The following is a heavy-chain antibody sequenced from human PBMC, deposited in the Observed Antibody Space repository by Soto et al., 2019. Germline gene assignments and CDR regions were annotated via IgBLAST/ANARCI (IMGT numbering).Heavy chain of an antibody. CDR1: GDTFGRNP. Sequence: ASVKVSCKASGDTFGRNPIHWVRQAPGQGLEWMGWINPISGDTNYAQKFQGRVTMTRXXXXXXAXMXLXXXXSAXTAVYYCARVRRSPYAMDVWGQGTTVTVSS. D-gene: IGHD2-2*01. J-gene: IGHJ6*02. CDR2: INPISGDT. CDR3: ARVRRSPYAMDV. V-gene: IGHV1-2*02.